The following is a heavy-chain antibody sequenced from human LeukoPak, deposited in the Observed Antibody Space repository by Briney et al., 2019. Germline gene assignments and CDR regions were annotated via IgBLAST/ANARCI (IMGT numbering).Heavy chain of an antibody. CDR2: ISGSGGST. D-gene: IGHD3-22*01. CDR3: AKPRKPYYYYDSSGYPDAFDI. J-gene: IGHJ3*02. V-gene: IGHV3-23*01. CDR1: GFTFSSYA. Sequence: PPGGSLRLSCAASGFTFSSYAMSWVRQAPGKGLEWVSAISGSGGSTYYADSVKGRFTISRDNSKNTLYLQMNSLRAEDTAVYYCAKPRKPYYYYDSSGYPDAFDIWGQGTMVTVSS.